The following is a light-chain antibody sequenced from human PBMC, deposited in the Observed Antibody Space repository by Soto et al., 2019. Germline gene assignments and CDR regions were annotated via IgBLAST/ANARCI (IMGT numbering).Light chain of an antibody. V-gene: IGKV1-5*03. J-gene: IGKJ1*01. CDR2: MAS. CDR1: QSINRW. Sequence: DIQMTQSPSTLSASLGDRVTITCRASQSINRWLAWYQQKPGKAPKLLIYMASILESGVQSRFSGSGSGTEFTLHISSMQNDDFATYYCQLYDSDWTFGQGTNVEIK. CDR3: QLYDSDWT.